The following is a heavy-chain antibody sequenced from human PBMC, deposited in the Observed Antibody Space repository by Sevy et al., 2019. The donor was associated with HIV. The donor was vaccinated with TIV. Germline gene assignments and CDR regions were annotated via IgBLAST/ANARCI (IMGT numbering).Heavy chain of an antibody. V-gene: IGHV1-18*01. CDR1: GYTFTSYG. CDR2: ISAYNGNT. J-gene: IGHJ3*02. D-gene: IGHD6-19*01. Sequence: ASVKVSCRASGYTFTSYGISWVRQAPGQGLEWMGWISAYNGNTNYAQKLQGRVTMTTDTSTSTAYMELRSLRSDDTAVYYCARTYSSGWYDAFDIWGQGTMVTVSS. CDR3: ARTYSSGWYDAFDI.